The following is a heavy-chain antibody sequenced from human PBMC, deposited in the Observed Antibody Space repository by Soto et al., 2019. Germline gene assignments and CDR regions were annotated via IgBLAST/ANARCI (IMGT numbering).Heavy chain of an antibody. CDR2: IYDGGRT. CDR1: DDSISDVNYY. CDR3: TRGPSGDKVDY. J-gene: IGHJ4*02. Sequence: QVQLQGSGPRLVKPSQTLSLTCTVSDDSISDVNYYWSWIRQSPDKGLEWIGHIYDGGRTYSNPSLQSRVTVAIDTSTNQCSRQRSSMSAADTAVYYCTRGPSGDKVDYWGQGNLVIVSS. V-gene: IGHV4-30-4*01. D-gene: IGHD7-27*01.